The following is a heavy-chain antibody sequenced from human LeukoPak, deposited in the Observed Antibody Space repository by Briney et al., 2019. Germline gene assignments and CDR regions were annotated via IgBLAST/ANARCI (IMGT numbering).Heavy chain of an antibody. V-gene: IGHV3-9*01. J-gene: IGHJ3*02. D-gene: IGHD2-21*02. Sequence: PGGSLRLSCAASGFTFDDYAMHWVRQAPGKGLEWVSGISWNSGSIGYADSVKGRFTISRDNAKNSLYLQMNSLRAEDTALYYCAKVCGGDCYSEETDAFDIWGQGTMVTVSS. CDR2: ISWNSGSI. CDR3: AKVCGGDCYSEETDAFDI. CDR1: GFTFDDYA.